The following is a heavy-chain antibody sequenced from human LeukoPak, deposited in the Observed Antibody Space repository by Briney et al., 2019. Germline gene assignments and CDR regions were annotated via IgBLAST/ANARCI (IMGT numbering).Heavy chain of an antibody. J-gene: IGHJ4*02. Sequence: PGGSLRLSCAASGFTFSSYAMSWVRQAPGKGLEWVSAISGSGGSTHYADSVKGRFTISRDNSKNTLYLQMNSLRAEDTAVYYCAKDRVVVVPAASDYWGQGTLVTVSS. V-gene: IGHV3-23*01. D-gene: IGHD2-2*01. CDR2: ISGSGGST. CDR1: GFTFSSYA. CDR3: AKDRVVVVPAASDY.